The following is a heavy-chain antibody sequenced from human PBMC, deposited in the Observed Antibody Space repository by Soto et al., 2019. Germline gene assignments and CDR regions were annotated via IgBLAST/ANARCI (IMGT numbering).Heavy chain of an antibody. V-gene: IGHV4-30-2*01. J-gene: IGHJ4*02. CDR1: GGSISSGGYS. D-gene: IGHD3-22*01. Sequence: SETLSLTCAVSGGSISSGGYSWSWIRQPPGKGLEWIGYIYHSGSTYYNPSLKSRVTVSVDRSKNQFSLKLSSVTAADTAVYYCARVKRYYYDSSGSKGFDYWGQGTLVTVSS. CDR3: ARVKRYYYDSSGSKGFDY. CDR2: IYHSGST.